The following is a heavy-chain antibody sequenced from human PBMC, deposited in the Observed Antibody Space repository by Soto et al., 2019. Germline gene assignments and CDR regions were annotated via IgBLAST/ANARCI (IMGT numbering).Heavy chain of an antibody. D-gene: IGHD5-12*01. CDR3: ARDRRDGYNFDY. V-gene: IGHV3-21*01. CDR2: ISSSSSYI. J-gene: IGHJ4*02. Sequence: PGGSLRLSCAASGFTFSSYSMNWVRQAPGKGLEWVSSISSSSSYIYYADSVKGRFTISRDNAKNSLYLQMNSLRAEDTAVYYCARDRRDGYNFDYWGQGTLVTGSS. CDR1: GFTFSSYS.